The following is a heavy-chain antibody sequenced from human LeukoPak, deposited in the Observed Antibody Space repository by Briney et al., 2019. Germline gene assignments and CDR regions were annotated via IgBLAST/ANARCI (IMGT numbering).Heavy chain of an antibody. CDR2: IYTSGST. CDR1: GGSFSSYY. J-gene: IGHJ4*02. V-gene: IGHV4-4*07. D-gene: IGHD5-24*01. Sequence: SETLSLTCTVSGGSFSSYYWSWIRQPAGKGLEWIGRIYTSGSTNYNSSLKSRVTVSVDTSKNPVSLKLSSVTAADTAVYYCATGDGYNSFDYWGQGTLVTVSS. CDR3: ATGDGYNSFDY.